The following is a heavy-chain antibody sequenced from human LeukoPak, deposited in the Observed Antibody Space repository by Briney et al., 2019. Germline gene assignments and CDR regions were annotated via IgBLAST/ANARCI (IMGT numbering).Heavy chain of an antibody. J-gene: IGHJ4*02. V-gene: IGHV3-48*04. Sequence: GGSLRLSCAASGFTFSYYSMNWVRQAPGKGLEWVSYIGSSTSSTIYYADSVRGRFTISRDNAENSLYLQMNSLRADDTAVYYCARWGGCGSSSCYAAYYFDYWGQGTLVTVSS. D-gene: IGHD2-2*01. CDR3: ARWGGCGSSSCYAAYYFDY. CDR2: IGSSTSSTI. CDR1: GFTFSYYS.